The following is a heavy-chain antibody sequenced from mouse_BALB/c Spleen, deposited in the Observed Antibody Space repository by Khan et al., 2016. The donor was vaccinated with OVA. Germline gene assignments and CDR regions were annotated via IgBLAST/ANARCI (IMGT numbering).Heavy chain of an antibody. CDR3: ARSTYRYAFFY. Sequence: EVQLQESGPSLVKPSQTLSLTCSVSGDSITSGYWNWIRKFPENKLEYMGYIIYTGYTYYNPSLQSRISITRHTSKNQYYLQLNSVTDEDTATYYCARSTYRYAFFYWGQGTLVTVSA. V-gene: IGHV3-8*02. CDR2: IIYTGYT. D-gene: IGHD2-12*01. J-gene: IGHJ3*01. CDR1: GDSITSGY.